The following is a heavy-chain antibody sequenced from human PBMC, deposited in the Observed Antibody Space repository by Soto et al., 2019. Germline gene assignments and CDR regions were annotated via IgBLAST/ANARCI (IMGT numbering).Heavy chain of an antibody. Sequence: ESGGAVVQPGRSLRLSCTASGFTFNTYRMHWVRQAPGKGLEWVAVIWFDGSNKFYLDSVKGRFTISRDNSKNTVYLQMNNVRADDTAVYHCARPRYSGDDHVALDIWGRGTVVTVSS. D-gene: IGHD5-12*01. V-gene: IGHV3-33*01. CDR3: ARPRYSGDDHVALDI. CDR2: IWFDGSNK. J-gene: IGHJ3*02. CDR1: GFTFNTYR.